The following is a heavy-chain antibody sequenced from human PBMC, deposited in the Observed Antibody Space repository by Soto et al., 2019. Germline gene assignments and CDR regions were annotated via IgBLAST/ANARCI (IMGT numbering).Heavy chain of an antibody. J-gene: IGHJ6*02. CDR2: FFSDAER. V-gene: IGHV2-26*01. Sequence: QVTLKESGPVLVKPTETLTLTCTVSGFSLSNPRMGVSWIRQPPGKPLEWLAHFFSDAERSYSASMQSRLTMSTDISGSQVVLTMTNMDPVDTATYFCARMDADYKYYAMDVWGQGTTVTVSS. CDR3: ARMDADYKYYAMDV. CDR1: GFSLSNPRMG. D-gene: IGHD6-25*01.